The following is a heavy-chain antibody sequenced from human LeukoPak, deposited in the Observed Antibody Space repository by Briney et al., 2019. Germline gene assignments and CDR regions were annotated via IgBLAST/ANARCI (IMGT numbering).Heavy chain of an antibody. CDR2: IYYSGST. CDR1: GVSISSYY. Sequence: SETLSLTCTVSGVSISSYYWSWIRQPPGKGLEWIGYIYYSGSTNYNPSLKSRVTISVDTSRNQFSLKLSSVTAADTAVYYCARVTGWFGDCMDVWGQGTTVTVSS. V-gene: IGHV4-59*12. D-gene: IGHD3-10*01. J-gene: IGHJ6*02. CDR3: ARVTGWFGDCMDV.